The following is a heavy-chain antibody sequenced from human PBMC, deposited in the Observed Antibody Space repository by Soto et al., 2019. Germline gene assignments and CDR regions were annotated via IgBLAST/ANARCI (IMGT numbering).Heavy chain of an antibody. CDR2: IYYSGST. CDR1: GGSISSYY. Sequence: SETLSLTCTVSGGSISSYYWSWIRQPPGKGLEWIGYIYYSGSTNYNPSLKSRVTISVDTSKNQFSLKLSSVTAADTAVYYCARSAVDYYYYYYMDAWGKGTTVTVSS. V-gene: IGHV4-59*08. D-gene: IGHD2-2*01. J-gene: IGHJ6*03. CDR3: ARSAVDYYYYYYMDA.